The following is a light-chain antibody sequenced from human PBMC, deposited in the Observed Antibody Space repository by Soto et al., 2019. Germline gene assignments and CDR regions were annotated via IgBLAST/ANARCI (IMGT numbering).Light chain of an antibody. J-gene: IGKJ3*01. Sequence: AIRMTQSPSSLSASTGVRVTITCRASQGISSYLAWYQQKPGKAPKLLIYAASTLQSGVPSRFSGSGSGTDFTLTISCLQSEDFATYYCQQYYSYPGTFGPGTKVDIK. V-gene: IGKV1-8*01. CDR2: AAS. CDR3: QQYYSYPGT. CDR1: QGISSY.